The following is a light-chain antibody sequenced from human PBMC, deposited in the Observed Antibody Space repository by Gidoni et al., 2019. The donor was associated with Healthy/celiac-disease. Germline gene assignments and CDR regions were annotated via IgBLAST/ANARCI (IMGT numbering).Light chain of an antibody. CDR2: DAS. CDR1: QSVISY. V-gene: IGKV3-11*01. Sequence: EIVLTQSPATLSLSPGERATLSCRASQSVISYLAGYQQKPDQAHRLLIYDASNSATGIPARFSGSGSGTAFTHSVYYCQQRSNWPPLTFGGGTKVEIK. CDR3: QQRSNWPPLT. J-gene: IGKJ4*01.